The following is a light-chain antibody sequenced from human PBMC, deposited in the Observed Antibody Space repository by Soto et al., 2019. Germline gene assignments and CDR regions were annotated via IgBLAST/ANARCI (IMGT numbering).Light chain of an antibody. CDR3: RSYTSSSTGV. CDR2: DVS. V-gene: IGLV2-14*01. Sequence: QSVRTQPASVSGSPGQSITISCTGTSSDVGGYNYVSWYQQHPGKAPKLMIYDVSNRPSGVSNRFSGSKSGNTASLTISGLQAEDEADYYCRSYTSSSTGVFGTGTKVTV. J-gene: IGLJ1*01. CDR1: SSDVGGYNY.